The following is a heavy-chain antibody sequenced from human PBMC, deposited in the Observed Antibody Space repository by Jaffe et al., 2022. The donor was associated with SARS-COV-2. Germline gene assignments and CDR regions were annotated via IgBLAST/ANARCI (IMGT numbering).Heavy chain of an antibody. CDR3: ARGFKTAANY. CDR1: GFTFSDYY. CDR2: ISTSASAI. V-gene: IGHV3-11*01. J-gene: IGHJ4*02. Sequence: QVQLVESGGGLVKPGGSLRLSCAASGFTFSDYYMSWIRQAPGKGLEWISYISTSASAIYYVDSVKGRFTISRDDARNSLYLQMNSLRAEDTAVYYCARGFKTAANYWGQGTLVTVSS. D-gene: IGHD6-25*01.